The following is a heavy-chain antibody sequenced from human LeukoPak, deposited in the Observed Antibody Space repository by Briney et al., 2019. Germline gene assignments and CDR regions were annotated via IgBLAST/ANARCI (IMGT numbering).Heavy chain of an antibody. J-gene: IGHJ2*01. Sequence: SETLSPTCTVSGGSISSSSYYWGWIRQPPGKGLEWIGSIYYRGSTYYNPSLRSRITLSLDTSKSQFSLKLSSVTAADTAVYYCARAFQPSEYFDLWGRGTLVTVSS. CDR3: ARAFQPSEYFDL. CDR2: IYYRGST. V-gene: IGHV4-39*07. CDR1: GGSISSSSYY. D-gene: IGHD2-2*01.